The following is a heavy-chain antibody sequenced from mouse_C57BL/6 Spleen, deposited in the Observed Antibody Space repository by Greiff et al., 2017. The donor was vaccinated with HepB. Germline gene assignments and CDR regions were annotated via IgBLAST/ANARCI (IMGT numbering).Heavy chain of an antibody. V-gene: IGHV2-6-1*01. CDR3: ARHGYYSNFRGAMDY. D-gene: IGHD2-5*01. CDR2: IWSDGST. CDR1: GFSLTSYG. Sequence: VKLVESGPGLVAPSQSLSITCTVSGFSLTSYGVHWVRQPPGKGLEWLVVIWSDGSTTYNSALKSRLSISKDNSKSQVFLKMNSLQTDDTAMYYCARHGYYSNFRGAMDYWGQGTSVTVSS. J-gene: IGHJ4*01.